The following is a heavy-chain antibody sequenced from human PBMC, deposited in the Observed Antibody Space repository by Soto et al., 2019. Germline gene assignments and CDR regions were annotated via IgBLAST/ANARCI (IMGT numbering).Heavy chain of an antibody. J-gene: IGHJ6*02. D-gene: IGHD2-2*01. CDR2: ISYDGSNK. CDR3: AKDLDQLRSGGDYYYYGMDV. V-gene: IGHV3-30*18. CDR1: GFTFSSYG. Sequence: PGGSLRLSCAASGFTFSSYGMHWVRQAPGKGLEWVAVISYDGSNKYYADSVKGRFTISRDNSKNTLYLQMNSLRAEDTAVYYCAKDLDQLRSGGDYYYYGMDVWGQGTTVTVSS.